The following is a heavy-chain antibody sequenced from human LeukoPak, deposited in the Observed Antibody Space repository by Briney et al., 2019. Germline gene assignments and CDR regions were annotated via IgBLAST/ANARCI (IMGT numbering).Heavy chain of an antibody. CDR1: GFTSSSYS. J-gene: IGHJ4*02. Sequence: PGGSLRLSCVASGFTSSSYSMIWVRQAPGKGLEWVSSIAGGGGYIYYADSVKGRFTISRDNAKNTLYLQMNSLRAEDTAVYYCAKFRLSNYEILTGYYYYFDSWGQGTLVTVSS. D-gene: IGHD3-9*01. V-gene: IGHV3-21*01. CDR3: AKFRLSNYEILTGYYYYFDS. CDR2: IAGGGGYI.